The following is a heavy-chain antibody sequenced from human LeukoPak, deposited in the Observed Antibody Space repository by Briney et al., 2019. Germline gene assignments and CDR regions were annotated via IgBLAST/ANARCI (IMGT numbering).Heavy chain of an antibody. CDR2: INPSGGST. CDR1: GYTFTSYY. V-gene: IGHV1-46*01. J-gene: IGHJ5*02. Sequence: ASVKVSCKASGYTFTSYYMHWVRQAPGQGLEWMGIINPSGGSTSYAQKFQGRVTMTRDTSTSTVYMELSSLRSEDTAVYYCARQVSSSWYKAPRGRFNWFDPWGQGTLVTVSS. CDR3: ARQVSSSWYKAPRGRFNWFDP. D-gene: IGHD6-13*01.